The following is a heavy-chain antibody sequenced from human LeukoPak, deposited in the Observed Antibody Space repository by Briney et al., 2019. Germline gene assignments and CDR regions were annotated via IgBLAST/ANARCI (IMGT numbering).Heavy chain of an antibody. CDR3: ARQGDSSGYVYWYFDL. Sequence: SETLSLTCTVSGGSISSSSYYWSWIRQSPGKELEWIGSIYYSGSTYYNPSLRSRVTISVDTSKNQFSLKLSSVTATDTAVYYCARQGDSSGYVYWYFDLWGRGTLVTVSS. D-gene: IGHD3-22*01. CDR1: GGSISSSSYY. V-gene: IGHV4-39*01. CDR2: IYYSGST. J-gene: IGHJ2*01.